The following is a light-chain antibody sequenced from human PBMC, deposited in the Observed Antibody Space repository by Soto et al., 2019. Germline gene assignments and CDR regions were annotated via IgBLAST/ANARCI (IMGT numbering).Light chain of an antibody. CDR1: QSVRSSY. CDR2: GAS. CDR3: LQYGTFPRT. V-gene: IGKV3-20*01. J-gene: IGKJ1*01. Sequence: EIVLTQSPGTLSLSPGERATLSCRASQSVRSSYLAWYQQNAGRAPRLLIYGASSRATGIPDRFSGSGSGTDFTLTISRLEPEDFAVYYCLQYGTFPRTFGQGTKVEIK.